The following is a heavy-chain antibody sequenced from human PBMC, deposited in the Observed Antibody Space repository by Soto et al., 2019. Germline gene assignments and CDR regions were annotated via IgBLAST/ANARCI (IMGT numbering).Heavy chain of an antibody. J-gene: IGHJ5*02. CDR2: IKKDGSEK. CDR1: GFTFSNYW. D-gene: IGHD6-19*01. Sequence: EVQLVESGGDLVQPGGSLRLSCAASGFTFSNYWISWVRQAPGKGLEWVANIKKDGSEKYYVGSVRGRFTISRDNAKNSLYLEMNSLRAEDTAVYYCARDTGYNSGWGSWGQGTLVTVSS. V-gene: IGHV3-7*04. CDR3: ARDTGYNSGWGS.